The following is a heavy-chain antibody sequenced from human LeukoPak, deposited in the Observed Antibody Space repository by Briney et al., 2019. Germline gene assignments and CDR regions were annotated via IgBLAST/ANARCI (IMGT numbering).Heavy chain of an antibody. CDR1: GGSISSSSYY. V-gene: IGHV4-39*01. CDR3: ARRRAGADFN. J-gene: IGHJ4*02. D-gene: IGHD1-26*01. Sequence: SETLSLTRTVSGGSISSSSYYWGWIRQPPGKGLEWIGSIYYSGSTYYNPSLKSRVTISVDTSKNQFSLKLSSVTAADTAVYYCARRRAGADFNWGQGTLVTVSS. CDR2: IYYSGST.